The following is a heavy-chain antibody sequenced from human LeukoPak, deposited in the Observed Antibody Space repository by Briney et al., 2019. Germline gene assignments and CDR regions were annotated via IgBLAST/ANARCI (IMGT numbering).Heavy chain of an antibody. CDR2: ISSSSSYI. J-gene: IGHJ6*02. D-gene: IGHD3-3*01. CDR1: GFTFSSYS. V-gene: IGHV3-21*01. CDR3: ARGLGAIFGVVYYYGMDV. Sequence: GGSLRLSCAASGFTFSSYSMNLVRQAPGKGLEWVSSISSSSSYIYYADSVKGRFTISRDNAKNSLYLQMNSLRAEDTAVYYCARGLGAIFGVVYYYGMDVWGQGTTVTVSS.